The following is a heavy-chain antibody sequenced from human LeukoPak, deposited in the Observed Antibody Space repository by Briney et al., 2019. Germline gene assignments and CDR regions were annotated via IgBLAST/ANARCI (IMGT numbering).Heavy chain of an antibody. D-gene: IGHD3-10*01. CDR3: ARGSGGLLWFGEFTTSTHFDY. Sequence: GGSLRLSCAASGFTFSSYWMHWVRQAPGKGLVWVSRINSDGSSTNYAYSMKGRFTISRDNAKNTLYLQMNSLRVEDTAVYYCARGSGGLLWFGEFTTSTHFDYWGQGTLVTVSS. J-gene: IGHJ4*02. CDR2: INSDGSST. CDR1: GFTFSSYW. V-gene: IGHV3-74*01.